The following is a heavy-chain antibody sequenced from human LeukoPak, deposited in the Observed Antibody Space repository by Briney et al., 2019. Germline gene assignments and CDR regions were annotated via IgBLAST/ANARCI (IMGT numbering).Heavy chain of an antibody. Sequence: GGSLRLSCAASGFTFNNYGMTWVRQAPGKGLEWVSAISGSGGSTYYADSVKGRFTISRDNSKNTLYLQMNSLRAEDTAVYYCAKEVGITFGGFDYWGQGTLVTVSS. CDR1: GFTFNNYG. J-gene: IGHJ4*02. CDR3: AKEVGITFGGFDY. CDR2: ISGSGGST. D-gene: IGHD3-16*01. V-gene: IGHV3-23*01.